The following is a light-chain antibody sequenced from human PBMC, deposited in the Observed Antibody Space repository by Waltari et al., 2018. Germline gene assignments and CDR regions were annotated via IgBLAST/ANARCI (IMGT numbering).Light chain of an antibody. J-gene: IGKJ4*01. Sequence: DIQMTQASSSLSASVGDRVNITCRASRSVSIYLNWYQQKPGKAPNLLIYATSDLQTGVPSRFSGSGSGTDFTLTITNLQPEDFGIYYCQQTYDTPLTFGAGTKVQLK. CDR3: QQTYDTPLT. V-gene: IGKV1-39*01. CDR2: ATS. CDR1: RSVSIY.